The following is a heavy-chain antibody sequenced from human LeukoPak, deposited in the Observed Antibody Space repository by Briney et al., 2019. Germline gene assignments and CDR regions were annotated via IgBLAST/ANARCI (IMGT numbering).Heavy chain of an antibody. CDR3: ARGPHGSTWYWFDP. J-gene: IGHJ5*02. CDR2: IYTSGST. D-gene: IGHD6-13*01. V-gene: IGHV4-4*07. Sequence: SETLSLTCTVSGGSLSSYYWSWIRQPAGKGLEWIGRIYTSGSTNYNPSLKSRVTMSVDTSKNQFSLKLTSVTAADTAVYYCARGPHGSTWYWFDPWGQGTLVTVSS. CDR1: GGSLSSYY.